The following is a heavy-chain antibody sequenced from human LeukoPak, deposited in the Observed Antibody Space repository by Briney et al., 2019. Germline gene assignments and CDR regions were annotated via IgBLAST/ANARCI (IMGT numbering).Heavy chain of an antibody. J-gene: IGHJ5*02. V-gene: IGHV4-34*01. CDR3: ARVGYSYGPYNWFDP. CDR1: GGSFSGYY. CDR2: INHSGST. Sequence: SETLSLTCAVYGGSFSGYYWSWIRQPPGKGLEWIGEINHSGSTNYNPPLKSRVTISVDTSKNQFSLKLSSVTAADTAVYYCARVGYSYGPYNWFDPWGQGTLVTVSS. D-gene: IGHD5-18*01.